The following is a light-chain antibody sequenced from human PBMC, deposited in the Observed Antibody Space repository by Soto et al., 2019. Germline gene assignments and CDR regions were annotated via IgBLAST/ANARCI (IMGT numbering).Light chain of an antibody. CDR2: GAS. V-gene: IGKV3-20*01. Sequence: IVFTQSPFTLSLSPFYISTLSFSASQSVSSSYLAWYQQKPGQVPRLFIYGASRRATGIPDRFSGSGSGTDFTLTISRLEPEDFAVYYCQQYGSSLWTFGQGTKVDIK. J-gene: IGKJ1*01. CDR1: QSVSSSY. CDR3: QQYGSSLWT.